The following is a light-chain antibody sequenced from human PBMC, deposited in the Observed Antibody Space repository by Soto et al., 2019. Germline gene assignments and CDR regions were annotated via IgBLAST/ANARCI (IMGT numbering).Light chain of an antibody. CDR3: QQSYSTPPS. V-gene: IGKV1-39*01. Sequence: DIQMTQSPSTLSASVGDRVTITCRASQSISSYVNWYQQKSGQAPKLLIYAASSLRSGVPSRFSGTGSGTDFTLTITSLQPEDFASYHCQQSYSTPPSFGQVTKLEIK. CDR2: AAS. J-gene: IGKJ2*01. CDR1: QSISSY.